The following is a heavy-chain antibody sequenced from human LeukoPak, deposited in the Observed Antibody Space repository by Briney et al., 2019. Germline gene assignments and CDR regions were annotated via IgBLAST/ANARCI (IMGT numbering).Heavy chain of an antibody. CDR2: ISSSSSYI. V-gene: IGHV3-21*01. D-gene: IGHD6-19*01. CDR3: ARGASSSGWSFDY. Sequence: GGSLRLSCAASGFTFSSYSMNWVRQAPGKGLEWVSSISSSSSYIYYADSVKGRITISRDNAKNSPYLQMNSLRAEDTAVYYCARGASSSGWSFDYWGQGTLVTVSS. J-gene: IGHJ4*02. CDR1: GFTFSSYS.